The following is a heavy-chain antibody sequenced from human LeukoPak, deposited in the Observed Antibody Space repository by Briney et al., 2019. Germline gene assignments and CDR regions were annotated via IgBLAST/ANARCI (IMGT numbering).Heavy chain of an antibody. Sequence: GGSLRLSCAASGFTVSSNYMSWVRQAPGKGLEWVSVIYSGGSTYYADSVKGRFTISRDNAKNSLYLQMNSLRDEDTAVYYCARDRPIDYWGQGTLVTVSS. CDR2: IYSGGST. CDR1: GFTVSSNY. CDR3: ARDRPIDY. V-gene: IGHV3-53*01. J-gene: IGHJ4*02.